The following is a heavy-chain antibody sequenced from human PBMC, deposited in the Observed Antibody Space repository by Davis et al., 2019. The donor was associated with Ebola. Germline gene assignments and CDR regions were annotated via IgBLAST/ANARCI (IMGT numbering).Heavy chain of an antibody. D-gene: IGHD4-17*01. CDR3: ALKTVTTPYYYYYGMDV. V-gene: IGHV7-4-1*02. J-gene: IGHJ6*02. CDR1: GYTFTSYA. CDR2: INTNTGNP. Sequence: ASVKVSCKASGYTFTSYAMNWVRQAPGQGLEWMGWINTNTGNPTYAQGFTGRFVFSLDTSVSTAYLQISSLKAEDTAVYYCALKTVTTPYYYYYGMDVWGQGTTVTVSS.